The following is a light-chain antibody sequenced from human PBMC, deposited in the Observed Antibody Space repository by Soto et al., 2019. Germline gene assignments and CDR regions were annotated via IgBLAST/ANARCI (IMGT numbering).Light chain of an antibody. CDR3: QQYNSYST. V-gene: IGKV1-5*01. CDR1: QSISSW. J-gene: IGKJ1*01. Sequence: DIPMTQSPSTLSASVGDRVTITCRVSQSISSWLAWYQQKPGKAPKLLIYDASSLESGVPSRFSGSGSGTEFTLTISSLQPDDFATYYCQQYNSYSTFGQGTKVEIK. CDR2: DAS.